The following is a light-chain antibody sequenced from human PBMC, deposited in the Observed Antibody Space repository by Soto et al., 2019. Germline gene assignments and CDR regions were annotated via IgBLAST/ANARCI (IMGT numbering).Light chain of an antibody. CDR2: EAS. CDR1: QSVSSY. Sequence: ETVLTQSTATLSLSPGERATLSCRASQSVSSYLAWYQHRPGQAPRLLIYEASNRATGIPARFSGSGSGTDFTLTISSLEPEDFAVYYCQQRSKWPGTFGQGTKVEIK. CDR3: QQRSKWPGT. V-gene: IGKV3-11*01. J-gene: IGKJ2*01.